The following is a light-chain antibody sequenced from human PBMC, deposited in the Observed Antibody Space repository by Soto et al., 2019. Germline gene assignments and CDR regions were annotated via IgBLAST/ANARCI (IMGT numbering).Light chain of an antibody. V-gene: IGKV1-5*03. CDR3: QQYNSYPRT. CDR1: QTISSS. J-gene: IGKJ1*01. Sequence: DLQMTQSPSTLSASVGDRVTITCRASQTISSSLAWYQQKPGKAPKLLIYRASNLERGVPSRFSGSGSGAEFTLTISSLQPDDFATYYCQQYNSYPRTFGQGTKVEVK. CDR2: RAS.